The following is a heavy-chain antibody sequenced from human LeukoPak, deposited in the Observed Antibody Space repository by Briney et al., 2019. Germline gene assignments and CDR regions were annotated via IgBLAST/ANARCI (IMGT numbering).Heavy chain of an antibody. V-gene: IGHV3-13*01. J-gene: IGHJ4*02. CDR3: ARGGIQVSGIDEIDY. Sequence: GGSLRLSCAASGFTSRSYDMHWVRQVTGKGLETVSAIGISDDTYYQGSVKGRFTISRENAKSSLYLQMNSLTAGDTVVYYCARGGIQVSGIDEIDYWGQGTLVTVSS. CDR1: GFTSRSYD. D-gene: IGHD6-19*01. CDR2: IGISDDT.